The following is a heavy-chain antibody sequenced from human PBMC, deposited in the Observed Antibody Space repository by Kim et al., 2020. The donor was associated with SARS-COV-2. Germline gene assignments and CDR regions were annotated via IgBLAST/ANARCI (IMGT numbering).Heavy chain of an antibody. CDR3: ARGPAYYYDISGQDY. CDR2: INPNSGGT. D-gene: IGHD3-22*01. V-gene: IGHV1-2*02. J-gene: IGHJ4*02. CDR1: GYTFTGYY. Sequence: ASVKVSCKASGYTFTGYYMHWVRQAPGQGLEWMGWINPNSGGTNYAQKFQGRVTMTRDTSISTAYMELSRLRSDDTAVYYCARGPAYYYDISGQDYWGQGPLVTVAS.